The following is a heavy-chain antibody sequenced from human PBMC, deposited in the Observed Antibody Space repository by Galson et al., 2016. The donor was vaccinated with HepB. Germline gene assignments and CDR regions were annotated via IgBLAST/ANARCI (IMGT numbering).Heavy chain of an antibody. CDR1: GFTFSSYG. CDR3: AREMKPHLEWLFRSRLRPVDY. Sequence: LRLSCAASGFTFSSYGMHWVRQAPGKGLEWVAVIWNDGSNKYYADSVKGRFTISRDNSKNTLYPELNSLRAEDTAVHYCAREMKPHLEWLFRSRLRPVDYWGQGTLVTVSS. V-gene: IGHV3-33*01. D-gene: IGHD3-3*01. J-gene: IGHJ4*02. CDR2: IWNDGSNK.